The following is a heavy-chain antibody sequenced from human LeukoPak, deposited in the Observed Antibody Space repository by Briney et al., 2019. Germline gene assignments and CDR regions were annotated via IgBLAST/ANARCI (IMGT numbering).Heavy chain of an antibody. V-gene: IGHV1-18*01. CDR1: GYTFTSYG. Sequence: ASVKVSCTPSGYTFTSYGISWVRLAPGQGLEWMGWISAYNGNTNYAQKLQGRVTMTTDTSTSTGYMELRGLRSDDAAVYYCARVVGGSDYSANCFDYWGEGALVTVSS. CDR3: ARVVGGSDYSANCFDY. CDR2: ISAYNGNT. D-gene: IGHD1-26*01. J-gene: IGHJ4*02.